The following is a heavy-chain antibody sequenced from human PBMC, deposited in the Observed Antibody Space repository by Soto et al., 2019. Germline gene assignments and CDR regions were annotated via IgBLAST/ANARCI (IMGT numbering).Heavy chain of an antibody. Sequence: GGSLRLTCAASGFTFSSYAMSWVRQAPGKGLEWVSAISGSGGNTYYADSVKGRFTISRDNSKNTLYLQMNSLRAEDTAVYYCAKSTRYTSSPFDYWGQGTLVTVSS. CDR2: ISGSGGNT. CDR3: AKSTRYTSSPFDY. J-gene: IGHJ4*02. V-gene: IGHV3-23*01. D-gene: IGHD6-13*01. CDR1: GFTFSSYA.